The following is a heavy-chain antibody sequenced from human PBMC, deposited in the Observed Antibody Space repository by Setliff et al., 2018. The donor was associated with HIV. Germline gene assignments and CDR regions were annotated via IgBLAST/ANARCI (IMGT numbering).Heavy chain of an antibody. J-gene: IGHJ3*02. V-gene: IGHV4-59*01. Sequence: SETLSLTCTVSGGSISSYYWSWIRQPPGKGLEWIGYIYYSGSTNYNPSLKSRVTISVDTSKNQFPLKLSSVTAADTAVYYCARGMLRSSWYAHHDAFDIWGQGTMVTVSS. CDR3: ARGMLRSSWYAHHDAFDI. CDR2: IYYSGST. CDR1: GGSISSYY. D-gene: IGHD6-13*01.